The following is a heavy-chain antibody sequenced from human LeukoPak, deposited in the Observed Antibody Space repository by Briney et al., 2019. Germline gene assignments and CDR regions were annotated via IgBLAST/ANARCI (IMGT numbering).Heavy chain of an antibody. D-gene: IGHD3-22*01. CDR1: GGTFSSYA. CDR3: AKDQAYYYDSSGYYDLGGSDY. J-gene: IGHJ4*02. CDR2: IVPIFGSA. Sequence: SVKVSCKASGGTFSSYAISWVRQAPGQGLEWMGGIVPIFGSANYAQKFQGRVTITADESTTTAYMELTGLRSEDTAVYYCAKDQAYYYDSSGYYDLGGSDYWGQGTLVTVSS. V-gene: IGHV1-69*13.